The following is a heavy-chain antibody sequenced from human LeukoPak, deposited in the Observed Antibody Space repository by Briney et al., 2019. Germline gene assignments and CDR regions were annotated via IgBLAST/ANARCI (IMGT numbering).Heavy chain of an antibody. D-gene: IGHD5-12*01. CDR1: GYTLTELS. CDR3: ATGVTPGYSGYDFLLDS. J-gene: IGHJ4*02. Sequence: GASVKVSCKVSGYTLTELSMHGVRQAPGKGLEWMGGFDPEDGETIYAQKFQGGVTMTEDTSTDTAYMELSSLRSEDTAVYYCATGVTPGYSGYDFLLDSWGQGTLVTVSS. V-gene: IGHV1-24*01. CDR2: FDPEDGET.